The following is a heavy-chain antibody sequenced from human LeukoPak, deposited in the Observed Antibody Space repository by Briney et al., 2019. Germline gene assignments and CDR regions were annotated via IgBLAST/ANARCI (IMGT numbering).Heavy chain of an antibody. J-gene: IGHJ6*03. V-gene: IGHV3-23*01. Sequence: GGSLRLSCAASGFTFSTYGMSWVRQAPGKELEWVSAVSSTGGTTYYADSVKGRFTISRDNSKNTLFLQINSLRAEDTAVYYCAKNGDRGAFCSGGTCYPYYYYYMDVWGKGTTVTISS. CDR3: AKNGDRGAFCSGGTCYPYYYYYMDV. CDR1: GFTFSTYG. D-gene: IGHD2-15*01. CDR2: VSSTGGTT.